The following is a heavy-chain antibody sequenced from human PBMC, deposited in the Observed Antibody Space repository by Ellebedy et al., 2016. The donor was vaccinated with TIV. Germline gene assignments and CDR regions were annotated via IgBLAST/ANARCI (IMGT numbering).Heavy chain of an antibody. J-gene: IGHJ4*02. CDR3: ARSLLGGVLRYFDWLSYYFDY. D-gene: IGHD3-9*01. V-gene: IGHV1-2*02. CDR2: INPNSGGT. Sequence: ASVKVSCXASGYTFTGYYMHWVRQAPGQGLEWMGWINPNSGGTNYAQKFQGRVTMTRDTSISTAYMELSRLRSDDTAVYYCARSLLGGVLRYFDWLSYYFDYWGQGTLVTVSS. CDR1: GYTFTGYY.